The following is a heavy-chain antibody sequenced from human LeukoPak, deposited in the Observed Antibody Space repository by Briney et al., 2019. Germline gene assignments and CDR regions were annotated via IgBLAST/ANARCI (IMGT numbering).Heavy chain of an antibody. CDR1: GGSFSGYY. D-gene: IGHD2-15*01. CDR2: INHSGST. Sequence: PSETLSLTCAVYGGSFSGYYWSWIRQPPGKGLEWIGEINHSGSTNYNPSLKSRVTISVDTSKNQFSLKLSSVTAADTAVYYCARVVVAAFDYWGQGTLDTVSS. CDR3: ARVVVAAFDY. V-gene: IGHV4-34*01. J-gene: IGHJ4*02.